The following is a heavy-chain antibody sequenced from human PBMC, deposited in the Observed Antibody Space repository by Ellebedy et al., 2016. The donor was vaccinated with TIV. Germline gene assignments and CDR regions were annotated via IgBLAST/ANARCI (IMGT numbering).Heavy chain of an antibody. D-gene: IGHD6-13*01. CDR2: IDADGSST. J-gene: IGHJ4*02. V-gene: IGHV3-74*01. CDR1: GFTFSSYY. Sequence: PGGSLRLSCAASGFTFSSYYMQWVRQVPGKGLEWVPRIDADGSSTTYADSVTGRFASSRDNAKNTLYLQMNGLRVEDTAVYYCARDRSNIAATGRGVDYWGQGTLVIVSS. CDR3: ARDRSNIAATGRGVDY.